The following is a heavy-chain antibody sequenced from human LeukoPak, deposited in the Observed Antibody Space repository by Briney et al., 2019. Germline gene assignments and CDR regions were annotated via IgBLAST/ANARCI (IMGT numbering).Heavy chain of an antibody. CDR2: ISGSGGST. V-gene: IGHV3-23*01. CDR3: APRLLWFGELLFDAFDI. D-gene: IGHD3-10*01. J-gene: IGHJ3*02. Sequence: GGSLRLSCAASGFTFSSYAMSWVRQAPGKGLEWVSAISGSGGSTYYADSVKGRFTISRDNSKNTLYLQMNSLRAEDTAVYYCAPRLLWFGELLFDAFDIWGQGTMVTVSS. CDR1: GFTFSSYA.